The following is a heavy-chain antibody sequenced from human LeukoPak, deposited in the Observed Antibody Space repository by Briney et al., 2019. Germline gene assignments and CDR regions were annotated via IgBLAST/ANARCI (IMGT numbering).Heavy chain of an antibody. Sequence: PGGSLRLSCAASGFTFSDYYMSWIRQAPGKGLEWVSYISSSGSTIYYADSVKGRFTISRDNAKNSLYLQMNSLRAEDTAVYYCARGYSSSWYAPDYYYYGMDVWGQGTTVTVSS. V-gene: IGHV3-11*01. CDR3: ARGYSSSWYAPDYYYYGMDV. D-gene: IGHD6-13*01. J-gene: IGHJ6*02. CDR2: ISSSGSTI. CDR1: GFTFSDYY.